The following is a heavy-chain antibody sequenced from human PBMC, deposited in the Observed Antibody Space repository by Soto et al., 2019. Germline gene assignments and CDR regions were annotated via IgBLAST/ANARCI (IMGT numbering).Heavy chain of an antibody. CDR1: GFLFSRFG. D-gene: IGHD1-1*01. Sequence: QVQLVASGGGVVQPGTSLRLSCAASGFLFSRFGMHWVRQAPGKGLEWVAVIVHHGGRKDYADSVRGRFTISRDNSMNTLFLEMSSLRVEDTAIYYCARDDEYDDNGLDYGGQGNRVTVSS. J-gene: IGHJ4*02. CDR2: IVHHGGRK. CDR3: ARDDEYDDNGLDY. V-gene: IGHV3-33*01.